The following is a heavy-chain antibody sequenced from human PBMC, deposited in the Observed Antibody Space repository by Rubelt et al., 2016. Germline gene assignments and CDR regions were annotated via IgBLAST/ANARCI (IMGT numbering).Heavy chain of an antibody. Sequence: VKVSCKASGYTFTGYYMHWVRQAPGQGLEWMGRINPNSGGTNYAQKFQGRVTMTRDTSISTAYMELSSLRSEDTAVYYCATDLSGSGYLTYYYYGMDVWGQGTTVTVSS. CDR2: INPNSGGT. D-gene: IGHD3-22*01. J-gene: IGHJ6*02. CDR3: ATDLSGSGYLTYYYYGMDV. V-gene: IGHV1-2*06. CDR1: GYTFTGYY.